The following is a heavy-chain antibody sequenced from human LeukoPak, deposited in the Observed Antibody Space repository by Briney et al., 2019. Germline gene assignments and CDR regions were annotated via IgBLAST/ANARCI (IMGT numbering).Heavy chain of an antibody. CDR1: GGSISSGSYY. D-gene: IGHD3-10*01. CDR2: IYYSGST. Sequence: SETLSLTCTVSGGSISSGSYYWGWIRQPPGKGLEWIGRIYYSGSTYYNPSLKSRVTISVDTSKTRFSLRLSSVTAADTAVYYCARLLLWFGETGFFDYWGQGTLVTVSS. J-gene: IGHJ4*02. CDR3: ARLLLWFGETGFFDY. V-gene: IGHV4-39*01.